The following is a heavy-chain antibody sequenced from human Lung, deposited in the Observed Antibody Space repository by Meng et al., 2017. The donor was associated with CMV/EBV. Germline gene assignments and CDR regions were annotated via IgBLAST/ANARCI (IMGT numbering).Heavy chain of an antibody. J-gene: IGHJ4*01. CDR3: ATSTGTRPRLTLDF. CDR2: LSNSGSR. D-gene: IGHD4-11*01. CDR1: GGSVTSRSYY. Sequence: SXTLSLTCTVSGGSVTSRSYYWSWIRQPPGKGLEWIGYLSNSGSRSNNPSLKSRVAISIDTSKNQVSLNLNSVTAADTAVYYCATSTGTRPRLTLDFWGQGTLVTVSS. V-gene: IGHV4-61*01.